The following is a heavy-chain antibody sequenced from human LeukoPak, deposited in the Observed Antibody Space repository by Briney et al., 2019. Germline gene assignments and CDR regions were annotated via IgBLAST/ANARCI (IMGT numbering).Heavy chain of an antibody. CDR3: ARDVLGSSWYRVYFDY. D-gene: IGHD6-13*01. CDR2: IYYSGST. CDR1: GGSISSSSYY. J-gene: IGHJ4*02. V-gene: IGHV4-39*07. Sequence: PSETLSLTCTVSGGSISSSSYYWGWIRQPPGKGLEYIGSIYYSGSTYYNPSLKIRVTISVETSKNQFSLKLSSVTAADTAVYYCARDVLGSSWYRVYFDYWGQGTLVTVSS.